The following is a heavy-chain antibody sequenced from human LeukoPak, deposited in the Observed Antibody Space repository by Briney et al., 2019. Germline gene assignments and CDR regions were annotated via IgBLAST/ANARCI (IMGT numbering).Heavy chain of an antibody. D-gene: IGHD6-25*01. V-gene: IGHV4-59*01. CDR2: IYYSGST. CDR3: ARVPPKAKSPAAYYYYYYGMDV. CDR1: GGSISSYY. Sequence: SETLSLTCTVSGGSISSYYWSWIRQPPGKGLEWIGYIYYSGSTNYNPSLKSRVTISVDTSKNQFSLKLSSVTAADTAVYYCARVPPKAKSPAAYYYYYYGMDVWGQGTTVTVSS. J-gene: IGHJ6*02.